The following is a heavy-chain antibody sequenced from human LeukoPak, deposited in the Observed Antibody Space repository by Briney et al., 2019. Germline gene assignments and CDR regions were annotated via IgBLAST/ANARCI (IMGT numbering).Heavy chain of an antibody. CDR2: MNPKSPGT. J-gene: IGHJ6*04. Sequence: ASVKVSCTASGYSFTAYYILWVRQAPGQGLEWMGWMNPKSPGTNYAQKFQGRVTMTRDTSISTAYMELSSLTSDDSAVYYCARDPAESYYPDVCGIETTVTVSS. CDR3: ARDPAESYYPDV. CDR1: GYSFTAYY. V-gene: IGHV1-2*02. D-gene: IGHD3-22*01.